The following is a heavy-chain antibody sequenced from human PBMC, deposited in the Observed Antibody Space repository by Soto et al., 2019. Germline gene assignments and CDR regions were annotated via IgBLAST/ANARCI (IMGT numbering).Heavy chain of an antibody. CDR2: ISWNRGKI. J-gene: IGHJ4*02. V-gene: IGHV3-9*01. Sequence: EVQLVESGGGLVQPGRSLRLSCAASGFTFDDYAVHWVRQAPGKGLEWVSSISWNRGKIAFADSVKGRFTISRDNVKNFLYLQMNSLRPEDTALYFCATGSCSNGVCFGYYFDYWGQGTLVTVSS. D-gene: IGHD2-8*01. CDR3: ATGSCSNGVCFGYYFDY. CDR1: GFTFDDYA.